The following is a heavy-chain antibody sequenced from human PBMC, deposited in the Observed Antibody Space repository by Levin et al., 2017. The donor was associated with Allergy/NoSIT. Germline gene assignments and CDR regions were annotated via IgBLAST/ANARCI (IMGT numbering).Heavy chain of an antibody. V-gene: IGHV3-23*01. CDR3: AKDASYYDSRGFNWFDP. CDR2: ISGSGGST. J-gene: IGHJ5*02. Sequence: GASVKVSCAASGFTFSSYAMSWVRQAPGKGLEWVSAISGSGGSTYYADSVKGRFTISRDNSKNTLYLQMNSLRAEDTAVYYCAKDASYYDSRGFNWFDPWGQGTLVTVSS. CDR1: GFTFSSYA. D-gene: IGHD3-22*01.